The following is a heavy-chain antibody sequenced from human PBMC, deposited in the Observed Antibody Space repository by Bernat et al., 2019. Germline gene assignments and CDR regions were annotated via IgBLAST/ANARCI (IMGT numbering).Heavy chain of an antibody. CDR2: IYHSGST. J-gene: IGHJ5*02. CDR3: AREDCGGDCYPYWFDP. V-gene: IGHV4-30-2*01. D-gene: IGHD2-21*02. CDR1: GGTISSGGYS. Sequence: QLQLQESGSGLVKPSQTLSLTCAVSGGTISSGGYSWSWIRQPPGKDLEWIGYIYHSGSTYYNPTLKSRITITVDRSKNQSSLKLSSVTDADTAVYYCAREDCGGDCYPYWFDPWGQGTLVTVSS.